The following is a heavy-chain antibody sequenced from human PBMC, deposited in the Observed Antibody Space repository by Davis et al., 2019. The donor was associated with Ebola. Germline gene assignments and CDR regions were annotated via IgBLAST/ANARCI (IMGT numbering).Heavy chain of an antibody. Sequence: AASVKVSCKASGYTFTSYAMHWVRQAPGQRLDWMGWINAGNGNTKYSQKFQGRVTITRDTSASTAYMELSSLRSEDTAVYYCARGGYEYYFDYWGQGTLVTVSS. J-gene: IGHJ4*02. CDR1: GYTFTSYA. CDR3: ARGGYEYYFDY. V-gene: IGHV1-3*01. CDR2: INAGNGNT. D-gene: IGHD5-12*01.